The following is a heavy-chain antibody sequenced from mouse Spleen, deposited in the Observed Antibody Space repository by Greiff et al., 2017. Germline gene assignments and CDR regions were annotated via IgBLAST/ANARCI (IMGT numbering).Heavy chain of an antibody. CDR1: GYTFTDYE. V-gene: IGHV1-15*01. CDR3: TRGSNNY. J-gene: IGHJ2*01. Sequence: VKLMESGAELVRPGASVTLSCKASGYTFTDYEMHWVKQTPVHGLEWIGAIDPETGGTAYNQKFKGKAILTADKTSSTAYMELRSLTSEDSAVYYCTRGSNNYWGQGTTLTVSS. D-gene: IGHD4-1*01. CDR2: IDPETGGT.